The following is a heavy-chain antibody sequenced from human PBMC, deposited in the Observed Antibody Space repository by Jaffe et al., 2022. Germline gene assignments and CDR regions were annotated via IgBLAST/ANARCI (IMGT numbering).Heavy chain of an antibody. CDR1: GYTFTSYD. V-gene: IGHV1-8*01. Sequence: QVQLVQSGAEVKKPGASVKVSCKASGYTFTSYDINWVRQATGQGLEWMGWMNPNSGNTGYAQKFQGRVTMTRNTSISTAYMELSSLRSEDTAVYYCARTRTKKYYDFWSGYYPLDYWGQGTLVTVSS. CDR3: ARTRTKKYYDFWSGYYPLDY. CDR2: MNPNSGNT. D-gene: IGHD3-3*01. J-gene: IGHJ4*02.